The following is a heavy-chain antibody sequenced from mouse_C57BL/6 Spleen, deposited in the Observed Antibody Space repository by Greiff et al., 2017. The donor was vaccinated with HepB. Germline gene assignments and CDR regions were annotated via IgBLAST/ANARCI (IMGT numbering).Heavy chain of an antibody. D-gene: IGHD3-3*01. CDR3: ARKGLAY. CDR1: GFTFSSYG. CDR2: ISSGGSYT. J-gene: IGHJ3*01. V-gene: IGHV5-6*01. Sequence: EVQVVESGGDLVKPGGSLKLSCAASGFTFSSYGMSWVRQTPDKRLEWVATISSGGSYTYYPDSVKGRFTISRDNAKNTLYLQMSSLKSEDTAMYYCARKGLAYWGQGTLVTVSA.